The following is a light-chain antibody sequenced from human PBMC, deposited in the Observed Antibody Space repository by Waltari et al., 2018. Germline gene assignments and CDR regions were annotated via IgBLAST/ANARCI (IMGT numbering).Light chain of an antibody. CDR2: NDI. CDR1: NIATKS. Sequence: SYVLTQPPSVSVAPGQTASITCGGNNIATKSVHWYQQKPGQAPVLVVYNDIDRPSGIPGRFSGSNSGNTATLTISRVEAGDEADYYCQVWDTTADLAIFGGGTKLTVL. CDR3: QVWDTTADLAI. J-gene: IGLJ2*01. V-gene: IGLV3-21*02.